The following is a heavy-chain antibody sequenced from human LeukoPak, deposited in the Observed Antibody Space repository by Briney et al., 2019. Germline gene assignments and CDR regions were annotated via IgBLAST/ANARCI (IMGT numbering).Heavy chain of an antibody. CDR1: GFTFSFYS. V-gene: IGHV3-21*01. D-gene: IGHD5-18*01. Sequence: GGSLRLSCAASGFTFSFYSMEWVRQAPGKGLEWVSSISSSSSYIHYADSVKGRFTISRDNAKKSLYLQMNSLRAEDTAVYYCASISTAMVIIDYWGQGTLVTVSS. CDR3: ASISTAMVIIDY. J-gene: IGHJ4*02. CDR2: ISSSSSYI.